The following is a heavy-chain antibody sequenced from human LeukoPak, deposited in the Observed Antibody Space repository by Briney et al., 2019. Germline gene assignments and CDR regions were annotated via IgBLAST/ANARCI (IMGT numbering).Heavy chain of an antibody. CDR2: ISGSSSYT. J-gene: IGHJ4*02. D-gene: IGHD1-1*01. CDR1: GFTFSDYY. CDR3: ARDSTGTVFDL. V-gene: IGHV3-11*06. Sequence: KPGGSLRLSCAASGFTFSDYYMSWIRQAPGKGLEWVSYISGSSSYTNYADSVKGRFTISRDNAKNSVYLQMNSLRPEDTAVYYCARDSTGTVFDLWGQGTLVTVSS.